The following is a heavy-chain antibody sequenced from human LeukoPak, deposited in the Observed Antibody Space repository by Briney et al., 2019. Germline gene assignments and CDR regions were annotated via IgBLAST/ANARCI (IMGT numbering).Heavy chain of an antibody. CDR1: GGSFSGYY. D-gene: IGHD5-24*01. V-gene: IGHV4-34*01. CDR3: ARVTDRSRGNWFDP. CDR2: INHSGST. Sequence: SETLSLTCAVYGGSFSGYYWSWIRQPPGKGLEWIGEINHSGSTNYNPSLKSGVTISVDTSKNQFSLKLSSVTAADTAVYYCARVTDRSRGNWFDPWGQGTLVTVSS. J-gene: IGHJ5*02.